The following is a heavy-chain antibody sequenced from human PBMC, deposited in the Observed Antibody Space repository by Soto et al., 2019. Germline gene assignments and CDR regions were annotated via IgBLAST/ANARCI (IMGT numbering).Heavy chain of an antibody. CDR2: ISYDGSNK. Sequence: GGSLRLSCAASGFTFSSYGMHWVRQAPGKGLEWVAVISYDGSNKYYADSVKGRFTISRDNSKNTLYLQMNSLRAEDTAVYYCAKAPYSSITMFDYWGQGTLVTVSS. D-gene: IGHD6-13*01. J-gene: IGHJ4*02. CDR1: GFTFSSYG. V-gene: IGHV3-30*18. CDR3: AKAPYSSITMFDY.